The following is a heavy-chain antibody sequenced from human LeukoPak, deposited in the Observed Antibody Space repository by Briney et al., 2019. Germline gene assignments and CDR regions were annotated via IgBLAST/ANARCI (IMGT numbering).Heavy chain of an antibody. CDR1: GYTFTGYY. CDR3: ARVWVVERPRDAFDI. D-gene: IGHD1-1*01. CDR2: INTNSGGT. V-gene: IGHV1-2*02. J-gene: IGHJ3*02. Sequence: ASVTVSCKASGYTFTGYYMHWVRQSPGQGLEWMGWINTNSGGTNYAQKFQGRATMTRDTSISTAYMELSRLRSDDTAVYYCARVWVVERPRDAFDIWGQGTMVTVSS.